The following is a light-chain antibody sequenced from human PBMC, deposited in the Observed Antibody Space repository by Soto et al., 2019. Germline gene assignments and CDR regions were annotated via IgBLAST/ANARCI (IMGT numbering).Light chain of an antibody. V-gene: IGKV1-39*01. CDR2: AAS. CDR3: QQSYTTPRT. J-gene: IGKJ1*01. CDR1: QSISTF. Sequence: DIQMTQSPSSLSASVGDRVSVTRRASQSISTFLHWYQQRPGEAPKLLIYAASSLQSGVPSRFSGSGSGSDFTLSIGSLQPEDFATYYCQQSYTTPRTFGQGTKVEVK.